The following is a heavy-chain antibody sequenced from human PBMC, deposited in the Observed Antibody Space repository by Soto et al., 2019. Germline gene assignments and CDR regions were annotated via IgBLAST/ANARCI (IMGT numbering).Heavy chain of an antibody. CDR3: AREWYYGSGTGGAFDI. V-gene: IGHV1-69*04. D-gene: IGHD3-10*01. Sequence: GASVKVSCKASGGTFSSYTISWVRQAPGQGLEWMGRIIPILGIANYAQKFQGRVTITADKSTSTAYMELSSLRSEDTAVYYCAREWYYGSGTGGAFDIWGQGTMVTVSS. CDR1: GGTFSSYT. CDR2: IIPILGIA. J-gene: IGHJ3*02.